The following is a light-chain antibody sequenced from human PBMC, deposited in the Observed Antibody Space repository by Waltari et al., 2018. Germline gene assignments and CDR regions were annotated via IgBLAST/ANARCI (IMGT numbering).Light chain of an antibody. J-gene: IGLJ2*01. V-gene: IGLV2-14*01. CDR2: ECT. Sequence: YQHHPGRAPQLMIYECTDRPSGISIRFSGSKSGNTASLTISGLRAEDEAYYYCTSYTTTSTLVLFGGGTKLTVL. CDR3: TSYTTTSTLVL.